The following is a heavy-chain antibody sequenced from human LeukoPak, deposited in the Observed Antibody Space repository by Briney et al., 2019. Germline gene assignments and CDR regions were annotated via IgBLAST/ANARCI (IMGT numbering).Heavy chain of an antibody. D-gene: IGHD3-10*02. J-gene: IGHJ6*04. CDR2: ISSNSSDI. Sequence: GGSLRLSCAASGFTFSSHKMNWVREAPGKGLEWVSSISSNSSDIYYADSVKGRYTISRDNANNALYLQMNSLRAEDTAVYYCAQHGITMIGGVWGKGTTVTISS. V-gene: IGHV3-21*01. CDR3: AQHGITMIGGV. CDR1: GFTFSSHK.